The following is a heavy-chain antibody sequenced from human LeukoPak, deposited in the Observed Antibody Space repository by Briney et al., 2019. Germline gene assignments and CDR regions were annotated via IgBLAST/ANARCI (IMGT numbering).Heavy chain of an antibody. V-gene: IGHV1-3*01. D-gene: IGHD2-2*02. CDR2: INAGNGNT. CDR3: ARENCSSTSCYTYYYGMDV. J-gene: IGHJ6*02. CDR1: GFTFTNHA. Sequence: ASVKVSCKASGFTFTNHALQWVRQAPGQRLEWMGWINAGNGNTKYSQQFQGRVTMTRNTSISTAYMELSSLRSEDTAVYYCARENCSSTSCYTYYYGMDVWGQGTTVTVSS.